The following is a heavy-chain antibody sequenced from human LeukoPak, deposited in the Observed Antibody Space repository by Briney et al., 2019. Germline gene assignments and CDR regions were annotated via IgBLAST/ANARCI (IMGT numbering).Heavy chain of an antibody. Sequence: PSETLPLTCTVSGGSISSSSYYWGWNRQPPGKGLEWIGTIYYSGSTYYNPSLKSRVTISVDTSKNQFSLKLSSVTAADTAVYYCARLRVEAQSYFDYWGQGTLVTVSS. CDR2: IYYSGST. CDR1: GGSISSSSYY. J-gene: IGHJ4*02. CDR3: ARLRVEAQSYFDY. D-gene: IGHD2-15*01. V-gene: IGHV4-39*01.